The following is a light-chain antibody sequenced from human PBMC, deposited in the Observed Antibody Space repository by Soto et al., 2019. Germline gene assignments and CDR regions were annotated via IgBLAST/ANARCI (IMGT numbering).Light chain of an antibody. CDR1: QTISSW. CDR3: QHYNSYSEA. Sequence: DIQMTQSPSTLSGSVGARVTITCRASQTISSWLAWYQQKPGKAPKLLIYKASTLKSGVPSRFSGSGSGTEFTLTISSLQPDDFATYYCQHYNSYSEAFGQGTKVDLK. J-gene: IGKJ1*01. V-gene: IGKV1-5*03. CDR2: KAS.